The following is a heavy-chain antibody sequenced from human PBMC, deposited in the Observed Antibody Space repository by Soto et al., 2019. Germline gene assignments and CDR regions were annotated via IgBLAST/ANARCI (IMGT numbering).Heavy chain of an antibody. Sequence: LRLSCAASGFTFSSYGMHWVRQAPGKGLEWVAVISYDGSNKYYADSVKGRFTISRDNSKNTLYLQMNSLRAEDTAVYYCAKDALGYCSGGSCYSPPTFDYWGQGTLVTVSS. J-gene: IGHJ4*02. CDR2: ISYDGSNK. CDR1: GFTFSSYG. CDR3: AKDALGYCSGGSCYSPPTFDY. D-gene: IGHD2-15*01. V-gene: IGHV3-30*18.